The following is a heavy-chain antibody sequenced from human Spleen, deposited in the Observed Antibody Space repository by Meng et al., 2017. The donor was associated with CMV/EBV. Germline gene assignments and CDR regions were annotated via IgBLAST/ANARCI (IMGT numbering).Heavy chain of an antibody. D-gene: IGHD5-12*01. CDR2: IYYSGST. V-gene: IGHV4-61*01. Sequence: SETLSLTCTVSGYSISSGYYWSWIRQPPGKGLEWIGYIYYSGSTNYNPSLKSRVTISVDTSKNQFSLKLSSVTAADTAVYYCARVGWLYGMDVWGQGTTVTVSS. CDR3: ARVGWLYGMDV. J-gene: IGHJ6*02. CDR1: GYSISSGYY.